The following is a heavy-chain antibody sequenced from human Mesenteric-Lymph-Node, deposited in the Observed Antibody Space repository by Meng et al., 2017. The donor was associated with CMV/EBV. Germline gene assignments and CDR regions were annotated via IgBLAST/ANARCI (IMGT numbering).Heavy chain of an antibody. Sequence: GESLKISCAASGFTFSNHAIHWVRQAPGKGLEWVAVLSGDGSNKYYAASVKGRFPISRGNAKNSLYLQMNSLRAEDTAVYYCARDQGDRLPPYYYYGMDVWGQGTTVTVSS. CDR1: GFTFSNHA. D-gene: IGHD4-11*01. CDR3: ARDQGDRLPPYYYYGMDV. J-gene: IGHJ6*02. CDR2: LSGDGSNK. V-gene: IGHV3-30-3*01.